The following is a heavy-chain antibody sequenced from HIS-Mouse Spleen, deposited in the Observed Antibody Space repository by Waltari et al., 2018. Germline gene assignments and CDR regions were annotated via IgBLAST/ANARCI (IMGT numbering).Heavy chain of an antibody. CDR2: IDWDDDK. CDR1: GFPPSTSGMC. V-gene: IGHV2-70*15. J-gene: IGHJ4*02. D-gene: IGHD6-19*01. Sequence: QVTLRESGPALVKPTQTLTLTCTFSGFPPSTSGMCVSWIRQPPGKALEWLARIDWDDDKYYSTTLKTWLTISRDTSKNQVVLTMTNMDPLDTATYYCARIAEGYTSGWYAFDYWGQGTLVTVSS. CDR3: ARIAEGYTSGWYAFDY.